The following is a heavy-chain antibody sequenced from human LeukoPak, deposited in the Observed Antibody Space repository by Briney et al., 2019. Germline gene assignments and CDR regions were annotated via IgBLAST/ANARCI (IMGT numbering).Heavy chain of an antibody. CDR1: GGSISSSSYY. CDR3: ARDTYYYGSGSYDY. V-gene: IGHV4-39*01. J-gene: IGHJ4*02. D-gene: IGHD3-10*01. CDR2: IYYSGST. Sequence: SETLSLTCTVSGGSISSSSYYWGWIRQPPGKGLEWIGSIYYSGSTYYNPSLKSRVTISVDTSKNQFSLKLSSVTVAATAVYYCARDTYYYGSGSYDYWGQGTLVTVSS.